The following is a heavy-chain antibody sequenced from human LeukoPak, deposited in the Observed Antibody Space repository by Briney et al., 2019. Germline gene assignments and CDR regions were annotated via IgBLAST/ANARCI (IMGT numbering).Heavy chain of an antibody. D-gene: IGHD2-8*02. CDR2: IDWDDDK. V-gene: IGHV2-70*04. J-gene: IGHJ4*02. Sequence: SGPTLVNPTQTLTLTCSFSGFSLSTSGMRVSWIRQPPGEALEWLARIDWDDDKIYSTSLRTRLTLSKDTSKNQVVLTMSNMDPVDTATYYCARTTPTGYLDCWGQGTLVTVSS. CDR3: ARTTPTGYLDC. CDR1: GFSLSTSGMR.